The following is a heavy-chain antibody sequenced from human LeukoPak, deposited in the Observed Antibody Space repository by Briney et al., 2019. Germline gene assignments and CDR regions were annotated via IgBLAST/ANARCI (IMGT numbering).Heavy chain of an antibody. CDR2: INSDGSST. Sequence: PGGSLRLSCAASGFTFSSYWMHWVRQAPGKGLVWVSRINSDGSSTSYADSVKGRFTISRDNAKNTLYLQMNSLRADDTAVYYCARALGVAGTGGFDPWGQGTLVTVSS. V-gene: IGHV3-74*01. D-gene: IGHD1-14*01. CDR3: ARALGVAGTGGFDP. CDR1: GFTFSSYW. J-gene: IGHJ5*02.